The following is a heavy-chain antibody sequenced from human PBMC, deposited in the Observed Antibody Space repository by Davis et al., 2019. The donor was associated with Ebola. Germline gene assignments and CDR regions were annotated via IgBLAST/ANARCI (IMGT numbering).Heavy chain of an antibody. CDR1: GGSFSGYY. Sequence: MPSETLSLTCAVYGGSFSGYYWSWIRQPPGKGLEWIGYIYYSGSTYYNPSLKSRVTISVDTSKNQFSLKLSSVTAADTAVYYCARGRYFDWLLLAPYYYYGMDVWGQGTTVTVSS. CDR2: IYYSGST. CDR3: ARGRYFDWLLLAPYYYYGMDV. V-gene: IGHV4-34*01. D-gene: IGHD3-9*01. J-gene: IGHJ6*02.